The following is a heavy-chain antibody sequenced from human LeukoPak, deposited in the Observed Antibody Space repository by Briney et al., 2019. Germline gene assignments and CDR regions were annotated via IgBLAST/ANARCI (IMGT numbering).Heavy chain of an antibody. CDR3: ARDAYYDFWSGYYIHYYFDY. V-gene: IGHV3-30-3*01. Sequence: GGSLRLSCAASGFTFSSYAMHWVRQAPGKGLEWVAVISYDGSNKYYADSVKGRFTISRDNSKNTLYLQMNSLRAEDTAVYYCARDAYYDFWSGYYIHYYFDYWGQGTLVTVSS. CDR1: GFTFSSYA. J-gene: IGHJ4*02. CDR2: ISYDGSNK. D-gene: IGHD3-3*01.